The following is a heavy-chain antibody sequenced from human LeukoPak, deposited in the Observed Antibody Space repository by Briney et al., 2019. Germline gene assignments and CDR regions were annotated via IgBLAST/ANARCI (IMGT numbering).Heavy chain of an antibody. J-gene: IGHJ5*02. CDR3: ARTLVLGSGSPNWFDP. Sequence: PGGSLRLSCAASGFTFNNAWMSWVRQAPGKGLEWVSSISSSSSYIYYADSVKGRFTISRDNAKNSLYLQMNSLRAEDTAVYYCARTLVLGSGSPNWFDPWGQGTLVTVSS. CDR2: ISSSSSYI. D-gene: IGHD3-10*01. CDR1: GFTFNNAW. V-gene: IGHV3-21*01.